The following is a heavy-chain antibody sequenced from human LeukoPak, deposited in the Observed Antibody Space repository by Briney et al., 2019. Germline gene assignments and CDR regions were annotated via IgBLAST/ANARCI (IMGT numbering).Heavy chain of an antibody. CDR3: ARARNDYDSSGFSALDL. CDR2: ISDSGGGM. CDR1: GFTFSSYA. J-gene: IGHJ5*02. V-gene: IGHV3-23*01. Sequence: GGSLRLSCAASGFTFSSYAMSWVRQAPGKGLQWVSTISDSGGGMTYADSVKGRCIISRDNSKNTLYLQMDSLRAEDTAVYYCARARNDYDSSGFSALDLWGQGTLVTVSS. D-gene: IGHD3-22*01.